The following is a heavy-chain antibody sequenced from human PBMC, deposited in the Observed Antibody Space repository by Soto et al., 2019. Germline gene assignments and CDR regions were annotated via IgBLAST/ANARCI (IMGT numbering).Heavy chain of an antibody. J-gene: IGHJ4*02. CDR2: IIPILGIA. CDR1: GGTFSSYT. D-gene: IGHD6-19*01. CDR3: APIAVDGTELDY. Sequence: QVQLVQSGAEVKKPGSSVKVSCKASGGTFSSYTISWVRQAPGQGLEWMGRIIPILGIANYAQKFQGRVTITADKSTSTAYMELSSLRSECSAHYYSAPIAVDGTELDYWGQGTLVTVSS. V-gene: IGHV1-69*02.